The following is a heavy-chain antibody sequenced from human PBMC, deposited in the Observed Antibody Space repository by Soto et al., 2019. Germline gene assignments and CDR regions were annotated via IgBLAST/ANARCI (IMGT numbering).Heavy chain of an antibody. V-gene: IGHV4-61*03. J-gene: IGHJ4*02. D-gene: IGHD3-10*01. CDR2: IYNSGST. Sequence: SETLSLTCTVSGGSVSSGSYYWSWIRQPPGKGLEWIGYIYNSGSTNYNPSLKSRVTISVDTSKNHFSLRMSSVTAADTAVYYWARESDSGSYYFDHWGRGKLVTVAS. CDR3: ARESDSGSYYFDH. CDR1: GGSVSSGSYY.